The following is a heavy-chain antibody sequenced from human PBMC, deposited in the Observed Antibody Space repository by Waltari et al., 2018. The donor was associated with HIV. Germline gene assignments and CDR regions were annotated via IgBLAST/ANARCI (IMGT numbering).Heavy chain of an antibody. CDR3: ASSYTYTVWGAFDT. CDR1: GGSITSTGNF. J-gene: IGHJ3*02. V-gene: IGHV4-39*02. CDR2: IYHDGRTRYDSS. Sequence: QMQLKESGPGLVKPSETLSLNCTVSGGSITSTGNFWGWIRQPPEKGLEWIGSIYHDGRTRYDSSRKDSSLKSRVTISLDTSKNLFSLELTSMTAADTAVYYCASSYTYTVWGAFDTWGQGTMVTVSS. D-gene: IGHD2-2*02.